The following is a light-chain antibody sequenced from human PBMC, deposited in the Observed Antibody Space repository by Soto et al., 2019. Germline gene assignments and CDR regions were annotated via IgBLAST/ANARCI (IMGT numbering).Light chain of an antibody. CDR3: AAWDDSLNGYV. Sequence: ELTQPLSVSVALGQTARITCGGNNIGSKNVHWYQQLPGTAPKTLIYSNNQRPSGVPDRFSGSKSGTSGSLAISGLLSEDEADYYCAAWDDSLNGYVFGTGTKLTVL. V-gene: IGLV1-44*01. CDR2: SNN. J-gene: IGLJ1*01. CDR1: NIGSKN.